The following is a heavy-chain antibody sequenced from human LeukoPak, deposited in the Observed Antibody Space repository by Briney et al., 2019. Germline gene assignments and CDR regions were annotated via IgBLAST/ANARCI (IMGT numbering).Heavy chain of an antibody. Sequence: ASVKVSCKASGYTFTGYYMHWVRQAPGQGLEWMGWINPNSGGTNYAQKFQGRVTMTRDTSIGTAYVELSRLRSDDTAVYYCARDQPYYYGSGSSPHSDYWGQGTLVTVSS. D-gene: IGHD3-10*01. CDR3: ARDQPYYYGSGSSPHSDY. J-gene: IGHJ4*02. CDR2: INPNSGGT. V-gene: IGHV1-2*02. CDR1: GYTFTGYY.